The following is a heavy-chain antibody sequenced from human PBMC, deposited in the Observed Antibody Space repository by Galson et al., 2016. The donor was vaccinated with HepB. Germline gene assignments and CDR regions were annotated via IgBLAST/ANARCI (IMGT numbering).Heavy chain of an antibody. V-gene: IGHV3-21*01. CDR3: ARDRTYYDSWSAYLDEASDL. Sequence: SLRLSCAGSGFTFRDYAMNWVRQAPGRGLEWVASISSISSYVYYADSVKGRFTISRDNAKNTLYLEMNSLRAEDTAVFYCARDRTYYDSWSAYLDEASDLWGQGTMVTVSS. CDR2: ISSISSYV. J-gene: IGHJ3*01. D-gene: IGHD3-3*01. CDR1: GFTFRDYA.